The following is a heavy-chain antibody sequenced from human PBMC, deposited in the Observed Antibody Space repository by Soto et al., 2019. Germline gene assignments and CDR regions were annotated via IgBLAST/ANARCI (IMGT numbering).Heavy chain of an antibody. D-gene: IGHD3-3*01. Sequence: SVKVSCKASGGTFSSYAISWVRQAPGQGLEWMGGIIHIFGTANYAQKFQGRVTITADESTSTAYMELSSLRSEDTAAYYCARDDGFGVVIRFDYWGQGTLVTVSS. CDR3: ARDDGFGVVIRFDY. CDR1: GGTFSSYA. V-gene: IGHV1-69*13. CDR2: IIHIFGTA. J-gene: IGHJ4*02.